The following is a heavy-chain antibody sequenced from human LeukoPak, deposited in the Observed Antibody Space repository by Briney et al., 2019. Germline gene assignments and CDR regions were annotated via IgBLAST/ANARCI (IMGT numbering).Heavy chain of an antibody. D-gene: IGHD7-27*01. J-gene: IGHJ6*02. CDR1: GGSINNYY. CDR2: IYYSGST. CDR3: ARRDWGYYYGMDV. V-gene: IGHV4-59*01. Sequence: SETLSLTCTVSGGSINNYYWSWIRQPPGKGLEWNGYIYYSGSTNYNPSLKSRVTISLDTSKNQFSLKLSSVTAADTAVYYCARRDWGYYYGMDVWGQGTTVTVSS.